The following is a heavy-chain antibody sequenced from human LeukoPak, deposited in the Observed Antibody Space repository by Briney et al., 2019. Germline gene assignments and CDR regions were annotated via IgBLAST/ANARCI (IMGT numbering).Heavy chain of an antibody. V-gene: IGHV3-48*03. D-gene: IGHD3-3*01. Sequence: GGSLRLSCAASGFTFSSYEMNWVRQAPGKGLEWVSYISSSGSTIYYADSVKGRLTISRDNAKNSLYLQMNSLRAEDTAVYYCARDYPYYDFWSGYGPTAYVDYWGQGTLVTVSS. J-gene: IGHJ4*02. CDR1: GFTFSSYE. CDR2: ISSSGSTI. CDR3: ARDYPYYDFWSGYGPTAYVDY.